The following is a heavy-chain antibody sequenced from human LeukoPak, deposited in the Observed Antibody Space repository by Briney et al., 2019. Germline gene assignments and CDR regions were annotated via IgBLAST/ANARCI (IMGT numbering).Heavy chain of an antibody. V-gene: IGHV3-7*01. CDR2: IKQDGSEK. J-gene: IGHJ4*02. CDR3: ARYYYDSSGYYYFDY. D-gene: IGHD3-22*01. Sequence: GGSLRLSCAASGFTFSSYWMSWVRQAPGKGLEWVANIKQDGSEKYYVDSVKGRFTTSRDNAKDSLYLQMNSLRAEDTAVYYCARYYYDSSGYYYFDYWGQGTLVTVSS. CDR1: GFTFSSYW.